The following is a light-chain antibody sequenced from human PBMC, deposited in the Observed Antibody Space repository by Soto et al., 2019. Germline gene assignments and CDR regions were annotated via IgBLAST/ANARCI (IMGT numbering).Light chain of an antibody. J-gene: IGKJ1*01. CDR1: QYICDF. CDR3: QESFFTLGT. CDR2: GAS. Sequence: DIQMTQSPSTLSASVGDRVTITCRASQYICDFLNWYQQTPGKAPKLLIFGASNLHIGVPSRFSGSGSGTEFTLTINNLQREDFATYYCQESFFTLGTFGRGTMV. V-gene: IGKV1-39*01.